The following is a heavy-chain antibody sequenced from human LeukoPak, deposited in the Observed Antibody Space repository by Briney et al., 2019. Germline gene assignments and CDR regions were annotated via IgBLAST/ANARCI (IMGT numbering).Heavy chain of an antibody. D-gene: IGHD2-21*02. CDR1: GASISGYY. J-gene: IGHJ4*02. Sequence: SETLSLTCTVSGASISGYYWSWIRQSAGKGLEWIGRIYNRDNTNYDPSLKSRVTMSIDTSKNQFSLNLNSMTAADTAVYYCARGPRDADSYSVDYWGQGALVTVSS. CDR2: IYNRDNT. CDR3: ARGPRDADSYSVDY. V-gene: IGHV4-4*07.